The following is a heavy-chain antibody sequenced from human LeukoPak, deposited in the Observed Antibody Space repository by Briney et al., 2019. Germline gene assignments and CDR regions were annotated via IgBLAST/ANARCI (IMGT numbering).Heavy chain of an antibody. CDR3: ARALAAAGPYYYYYYYMDV. V-gene: IGHV1-2*02. Sequence: GASVKVSCKASGYTFTGYYMHWVRQAPGQGLEWMGWINPNSGGTNYAQKFQGRVTMTRDTSISTAYMELSRLRSDDTAVCYCARALAAAGPYYYYYYYMDVWGKGTTVTVSS. CDR1: GYTFTGYY. J-gene: IGHJ6*03. D-gene: IGHD6-13*01. CDR2: INPNSGGT.